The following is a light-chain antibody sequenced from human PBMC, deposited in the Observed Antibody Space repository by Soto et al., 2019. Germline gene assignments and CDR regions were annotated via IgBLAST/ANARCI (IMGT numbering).Light chain of an antibody. CDR3: SSYAGSNHLV. V-gene: IGLV2-8*01. CDR2: EVS. J-gene: IGLJ2*01. CDR1: SSDVGGYNY. Sequence: QSALTQPPSASGSPGQSVTISCTGTSSDVGGYNYVSWYQQHPGKAPNLMIYEVSKRPSGVPDRFSGSKSGNTASLTVSGLQAEYEADYYCSSYAGSNHLVFGGGTQLTVL.